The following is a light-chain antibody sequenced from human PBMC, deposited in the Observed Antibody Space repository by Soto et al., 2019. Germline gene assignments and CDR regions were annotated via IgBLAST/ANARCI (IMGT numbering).Light chain of an antibody. CDR1: SSNIDNNY. CDR3: GTWDDSLSAVV. CDR2: DDN. V-gene: IGLV1-51*01. Sequence: QSVLTQPPSVSAAPGQKVSISCSGSSSNIDNNYVSWYQQLPGTAPKLLIYDDNRRPSGIPDRFSGSKSGTSATLGITGLQTGDEADYYCGTWDDSLSAVVFGGGTKVTVL. J-gene: IGLJ3*02.